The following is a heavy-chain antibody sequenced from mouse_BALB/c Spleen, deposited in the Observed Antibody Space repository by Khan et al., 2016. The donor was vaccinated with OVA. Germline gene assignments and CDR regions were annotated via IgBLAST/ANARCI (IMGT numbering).Heavy chain of an antibody. D-gene: IGHD4-1*01. J-gene: IGHJ3*01. Sequence: GQLKESGPELVKPGASVKMSCKASGYTFTNYVIHWVMQKPGQGLEWIGYINPDNDGTRFNENFKGKATLTSDKSSSTAYIELNSLTSEDSAVYYCAREASNWDFSFAYLGLGTLVTVSA. CDR2: INPDNDGT. V-gene: IGHV1S136*01. CDR3: AREASNWDFSFAY. CDR1: GYTFTNYV.